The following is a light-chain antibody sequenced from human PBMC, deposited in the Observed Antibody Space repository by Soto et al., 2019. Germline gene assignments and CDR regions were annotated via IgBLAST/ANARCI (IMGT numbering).Light chain of an antibody. J-gene: IGKJ5*01. CDR2: DAS. CDR1: QSINIY. CDR3: QHHYNWPIT. Sequence: ENVLTQSPATLSLSPGEGATLSCRASQSINIYLAWYQQKPGQAPRLLIYDASKRATGIPARFSGSGSGTNFTLTISSLEPEDFAVYYCQHHYNWPITFGQGTRLEIK. V-gene: IGKV3-11*01.